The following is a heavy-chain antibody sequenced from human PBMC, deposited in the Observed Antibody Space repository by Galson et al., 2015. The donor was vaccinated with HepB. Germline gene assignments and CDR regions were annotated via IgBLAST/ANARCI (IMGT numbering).Heavy chain of an antibody. CDR3: AKGIAEVGQRGELFDY. J-gene: IGHJ4*02. CDR1: GFTFNNYA. CDR2: IRYDGSNK. Sequence: SLRLSCAESGFTFNNYAMHWVRQAPGKGLEWVASIRYDGSNKYYADSVKGRFTISRDNSKNTLYLQMNSLRAEDTATYHCAKGIAEVGQRGELFDYWGQGTLVTVSS. V-gene: IGHV3-30*02. D-gene: IGHD6-13*01.